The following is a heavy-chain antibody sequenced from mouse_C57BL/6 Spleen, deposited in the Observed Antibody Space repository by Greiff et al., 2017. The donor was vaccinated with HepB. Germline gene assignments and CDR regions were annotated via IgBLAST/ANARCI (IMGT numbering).Heavy chain of an antibody. D-gene: IGHD1-1*01. CDR1: GYTFTSYW. CDR2: IYPGSGST. V-gene: IGHV1-55*01. J-gene: IGHJ1*03. Sequence: VQLQQSGAELVKPGASVKMSCKASGYTFTSYWITWVKQRPGQGLEWIGDIYPGSGSTNYNEKFKSKATLTVDTSSSTAYMQLSSLTSEDSAVYYCASSGSSYGYFDVWGTGTTVTVSS. CDR3: ASSGSSYGYFDV.